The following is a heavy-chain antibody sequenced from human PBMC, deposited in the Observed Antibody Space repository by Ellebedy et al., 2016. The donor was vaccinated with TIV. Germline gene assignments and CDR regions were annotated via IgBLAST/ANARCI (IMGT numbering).Heavy chain of an antibody. CDR2: MNPNSGNT. Sequence: ASVKVSCXASGYTFTSYDINWVRQATGQGLEWMGWMNPNSGNTGYTQKFQGRVTMTRSTSISTAYMELSSLRSEDTAVYYCAVLAGSYYNKVRVDYWGQGTLVTVSS. CDR1: GYTFTSYD. CDR3: AVLAGSYYNKVRVDY. D-gene: IGHD3-10*01. J-gene: IGHJ4*02. V-gene: IGHV1-8*01.